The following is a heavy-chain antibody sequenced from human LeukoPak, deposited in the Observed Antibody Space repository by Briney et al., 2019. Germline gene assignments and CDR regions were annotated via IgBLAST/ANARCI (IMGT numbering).Heavy chain of an antibody. CDR1: GFSVSNNY. J-gene: IGHJ1*01. CDR2: IYSGGST. D-gene: IGHD2-15*01. Sequence: GGSLRLSCAASGFSVSNNYMSWVRQAPGKGLEWVSVIYSGGSTFYADSVKGRFTISRDNSKNTLYLQMNSLRAENTAVYYCASDSYSPEYFQHWGQGTLVTVSS. V-gene: IGHV3-66*01. CDR3: ASDSYSPEYFQH.